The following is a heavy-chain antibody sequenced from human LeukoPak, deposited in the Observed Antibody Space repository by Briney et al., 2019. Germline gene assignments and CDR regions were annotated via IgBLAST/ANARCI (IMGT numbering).Heavy chain of an antibody. D-gene: IGHD2-21*01. Sequence: GASVKVSCKASGYTFTSYGISWVRQAPGQGLEWMGWINPNSGGTNYAQKFQGRVTMTRDTSISTAYMELSRLRSDDTAVYYCAREAYSSSYYMDVWGKGTTVTISS. CDR1: GYTFTSYG. CDR3: AREAYSSSYYMDV. V-gene: IGHV1-2*02. CDR2: INPNSGGT. J-gene: IGHJ6*03.